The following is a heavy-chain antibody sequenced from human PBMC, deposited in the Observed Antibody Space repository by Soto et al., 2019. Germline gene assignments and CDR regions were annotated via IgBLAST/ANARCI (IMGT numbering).Heavy chain of an antibody. CDR1: GFTFSSYA. V-gene: IGHV3-30-3*01. CDR3: AREASPEYDFWSGYYPAGYYYYGMDV. CDR2: ISYDGSNK. J-gene: IGHJ6*02. Sequence: PGGSLRLSCAASGFTFSSYAMHWVRQAPGKGLEWVAVISYDGSNKYYADSVKGRFTISRDNSKNTLYLQMNSLRAEDTAVYYCAREASPEYDFWSGYYPAGYYYYGMDVWGQGTTVTVSS. D-gene: IGHD3-3*01.